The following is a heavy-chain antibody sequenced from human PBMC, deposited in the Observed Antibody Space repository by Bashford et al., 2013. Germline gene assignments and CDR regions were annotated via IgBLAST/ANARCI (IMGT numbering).Heavy chain of an antibody. Sequence: RPLLYSSETLSLTCTVSGGSISSSSYYWGWIRQPPGKGLEWIGSIYYSGSTYYNPSLKSRVTISVDTSKNQFSLKLSSVTAADTAVYYCARRADHQHDFWSGYTFDYWGQGTLVTVSS. D-gene: IGHD3-3*01. CDR2: IYYSGST. V-gene: IGHV4-39*01. CDR1: GGSISSSSYY. CDR3: ARRADHQHDFWSGYTFDY. J-gene: IGHJ4*02.